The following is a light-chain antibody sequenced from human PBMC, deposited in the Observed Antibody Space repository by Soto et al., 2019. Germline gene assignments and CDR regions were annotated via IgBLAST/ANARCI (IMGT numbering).Light chain of an antibody. V-gene: IGKV3-20*01. J-gene: IGKJ5*01. CDR2: GAS. Sequence: EIVLTQSPGTLSLSPGERATLSCRASQSVRTSLAWYQQKPGQAPRLLIYGASTRATGIPDRFSGSGSGTDFTLTISKVEPEDFAVYYCQQYGTPRSVTFGQGTRLEIK. CDR1: QSVRTS. CDR3: QQYGTPRSVT.